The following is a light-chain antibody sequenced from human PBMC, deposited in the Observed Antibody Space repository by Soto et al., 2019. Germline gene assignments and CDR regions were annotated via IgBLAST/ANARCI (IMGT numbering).Light chain of an antibody. CDR1: QTISSW. V-gene: IGKV1-5*03. CDR3: QHYNSYSEA. CDR2: KAS. Sequence: DIQMTQSPSTLSRSVGDRVTITCRASQTISSWLAWYQQKPGKAPKLLIYKASTLKSGVPSRFSGSGSGTEFTLTISSLQPDVFATYYCQHYNSYSEAFGQGTKVEL. J-gene: IGKJ1*01.